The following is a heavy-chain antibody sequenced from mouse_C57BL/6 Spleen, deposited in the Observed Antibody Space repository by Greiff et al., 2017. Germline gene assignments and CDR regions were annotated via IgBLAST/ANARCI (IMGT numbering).Heavy chain of an antibody. CDR1: GFTFSSYG. J-gene: IGHJ2*01. Sequence: EVKLMESGGDLVKPGGSLKLSCAASGFTFSSYGMSWVRQTPDKRLEWVATLSSGGSYTYYPDSVKGRFTISRDNAKNTLYLQMSSLKSEDTAMYYCARHYDYDGYYFDYWGQGTTLTVSS. CDR3: ARHYDYDGYYFDY. CDR2: LSSGGSYT. D-gene: IGHD2-4*01. V-gene: IGHV5-6*01.